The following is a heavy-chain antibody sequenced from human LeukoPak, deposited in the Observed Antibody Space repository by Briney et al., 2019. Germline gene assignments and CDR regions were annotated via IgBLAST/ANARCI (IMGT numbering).Heavy chain of an antibody. Sequence: PGGSLRLSCAASGFTFSSYAMSWVRQAPGKGLEWVSAISGSGGSTYYADSVKGRFTISRDNSKNTLYLQMNSLRAEDTAVYYCAKDLVRDYGVVDAFDIWGQGTMVTVSS. CDR3: AKDLVRDYGVVDAFDI. CDR2: ISGSGGST. V-gene: IGHV3-23*01. J-gene: IGHJ3*02. D-gene: IGHD4-17*01. CDR1: GFTFSSYA.